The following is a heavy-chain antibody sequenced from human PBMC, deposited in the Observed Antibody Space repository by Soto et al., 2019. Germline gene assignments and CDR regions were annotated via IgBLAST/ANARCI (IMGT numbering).Heavy chain of an antibody. CDR2: ISSSSSTI. D-gene: IGHD3-9*01. CDR1: GFTFSSYS. CDR3: AKPLFYSDRWYFDY. V-gene: IGHV3-48*01. Sequence: PGGSLRLSCAASGFTFSSYSMNWVRQAPGKGLEWVSYISSSSSTIYYADSVKGRFTISRDNSKNTVYLQMNSLRAEDTAVYYCAKPLFYSDRWYFDYWGQGTPVTVSS. J-gene: IGHJ4*02.